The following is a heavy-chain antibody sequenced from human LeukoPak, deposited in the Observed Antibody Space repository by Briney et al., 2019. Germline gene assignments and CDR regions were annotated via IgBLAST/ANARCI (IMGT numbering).Heavy chain of an antibody. V-gene: IGHV3-23*01. D-gene: IGHD2-15*01. J-gene: IGHJ6*02. CDR3: AKRDIVVVVAATRPYYGMDV. CDR1: GFTFSSYA. CDR2: IGGGVCSR. Sequence: GGSLRLSCAASGFTFSSYAMSWVPRDPGKGLAGVSAIGGGVCSRYYADSVKGRFTISRDNSKNTLYLQMNSLRAEDTAVYYCAKRDIVVVVAATRPYYGMDVWGQGTTVTVSS.